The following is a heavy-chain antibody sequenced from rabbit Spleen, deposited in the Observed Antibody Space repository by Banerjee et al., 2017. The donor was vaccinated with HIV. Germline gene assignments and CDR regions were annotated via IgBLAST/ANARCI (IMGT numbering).Heavy chain of an antibody. D-gene: IGHD1-1*01. J-gene: IGHJ4*01. Sequence: QSLEESGGDLVKPGASLTLTCTASGFSFGDRDVMCWVRQAPGKGLEWIACINTATGKAVYATWAKGRFTISRTSSTTVTLRMTSLTAADRAAYFCARDLVGVIGWNFKLWGQGTLVTVS. V-gene: IGHV1S40*01. CDR1: GFSFGDRDV. CDR2: INTATGKA. CDR3: ARDLVGVIGWNFKL.